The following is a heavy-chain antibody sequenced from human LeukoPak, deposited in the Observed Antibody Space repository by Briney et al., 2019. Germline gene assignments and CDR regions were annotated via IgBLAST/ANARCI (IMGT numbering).Heavy chain of an antibody. Sequence: GGSLRLSCAASGFTFSSYAIHWVRQAPGKGLEWVAFIRYDGISKYYAGSVKGRFTISRDNSKSTVYLQMNSLRSEDTAVYYCAKGLYTSWFDPWGQGTRVTVSS. V-gene: IGHV3-30*02. CDR3: AKGLYTSWFDP. CDR1: GFTFSSYA. CDR2: IRYDGISK. J-gene: IGHJ5*02. D-gene: IGHD4/OR15-4a*01.